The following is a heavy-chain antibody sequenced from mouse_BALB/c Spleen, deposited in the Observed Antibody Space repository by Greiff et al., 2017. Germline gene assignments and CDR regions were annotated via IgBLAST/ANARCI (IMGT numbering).Heavy chain of an antibody. CDR2: INPYNGDT. J-gene: IGHJ1*01. CDR3: ARDYITTVVEDWYCEV. CDR1: GYSFTGYF. D-gene: IGHD1-1*01. Sequence: VQLQQSGPELVKPGASVKISCKASGYSFTGYFMHWVMQSHGKSLEWIGRINPYNGDTFYNQKFKGKATLTVDKSSSTAHMELRSLASEDSAVYYCARDYITTVVEDWYCEVWGEGTTVTVSA. V-gene: IGHV1-20*02.